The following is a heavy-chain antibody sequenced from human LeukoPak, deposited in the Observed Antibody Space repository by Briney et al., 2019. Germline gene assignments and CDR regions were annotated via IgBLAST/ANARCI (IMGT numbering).Heavy chain of an antibody. Sequence: SQTLSLTCTVSGGSISSGDYYWSWIRQPPGKGLEWIGYIYYSGRTDYNPSLKSRVIMSVDTSQNQFSLELSSVTAADTAVYYCARRTTVTIPFGYWGQGTLVTVSS. CDR3: ARRTTVTIPFGY. CDR2: IYYSGRT. CDR1: GGSISSGDYY. J-gene: IGHJ4*02. V-gene: IGHV4-30-4*01. D-gene: IGHD4-11*01.